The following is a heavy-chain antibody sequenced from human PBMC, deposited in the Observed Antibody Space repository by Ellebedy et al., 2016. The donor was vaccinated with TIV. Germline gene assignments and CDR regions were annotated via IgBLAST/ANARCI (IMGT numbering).Heavy chain of an antibody. CDR2: ISYDGSNK. V-gene: IGHV3-30*18. D-gene: IGHD1-7*01. CDR1: GFTFSSYG. J-gene: IGHJ4*02. Sequence: PGGSLRLSCAASGFTFSSYGMHWVRQAPGKGLAWVAVISYDGSNKYYADSVKGRFTISRDNSKNTLYLQMNSLSAEDTAVYYCAKGELELHGGSSVPFDYWGQGTLVTVSS. CDR3: AKGELELHGGSSVPFDY.